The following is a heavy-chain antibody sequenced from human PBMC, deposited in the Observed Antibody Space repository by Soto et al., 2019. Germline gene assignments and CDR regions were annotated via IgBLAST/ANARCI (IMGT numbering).Heavy chain of an antibody. CDR3: ARDGGSYYFDY. D-gene: IGHD1-26*01. CDR1: GFTFSSYS. J-gene: IGHJ4*02. V-gene: IGHV3-21*01. Sequence: EVQLVESGGGLVKPGGSLRLSCAASGFTFSSYSMNWVRQAPGKGLEWVSSISTIYYADSVKGRFTISRDNAKNSLYLQMNSQRAEDTAVYYCARDGGSYYFDYWGQGTLVTVSS. CDR2: ISTI.